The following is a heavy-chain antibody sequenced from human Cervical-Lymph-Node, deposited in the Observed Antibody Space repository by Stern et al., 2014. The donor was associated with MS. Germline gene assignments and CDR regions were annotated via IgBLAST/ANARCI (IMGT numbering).Heavy chain of an antibody. CDR3: ARLGVVASTHSGMDV. J-gene: IGHJ6*02. D-gene: IGHD2-15*01. CDR2: IYPGDSAA. Sequence: VQLVQSGAEVKKPGESLKISCQGSGYKFSSYWIAWVRQMPGKGLEWMGIIYPGDSAAKYGPSFQGQVTISVYKSINTAYLQWSSLKASDTGTFYCARLGVVASTHSGMDVWGQGTTVTVSS. V-gene: IGHV5-51*01. CDR1: GYKFSSYW.